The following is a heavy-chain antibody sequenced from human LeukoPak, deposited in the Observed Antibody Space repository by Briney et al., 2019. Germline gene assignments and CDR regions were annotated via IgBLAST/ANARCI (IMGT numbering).Heavy chain of an antibody. CDR3: ARVPQRGIAAADPIDY. D-gene: IGHD6-13*01. CDR2: ISANNNNT. J-gene: IGHJ4*02. V-gene: IGHV1-18*01. CDR1: GYSFTTYG. Sequence: ASVKVSCKASGYSFTTYGISWVRQAPGQGLEWMGWISANNNNTDNVQKLQGRVTMTTDTSTSTAYMELRSLRSDDTAVYYCARVPQRGIAAADPIDYWGQGTLVTVSS.